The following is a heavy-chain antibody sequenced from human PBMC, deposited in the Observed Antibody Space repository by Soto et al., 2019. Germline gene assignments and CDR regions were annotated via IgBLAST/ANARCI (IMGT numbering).Heavy chain of an antibody. D-gene: IGHD1-1*01. J-gene: IGHJ4*02. CDR1: GYGFTTYG. CDR2: ISAHNGNT. Sequence: QIHLVQSGAEVKKPGASVKVSCKGSGYGFTTYGITWVRQAPGQGLEWMAWISAHNGNTNYAQKLQGRVTVTRDTPTSTAYMELRRLRSDDTAVYYCARGRYGDYWGQGALVTVSS. V-gene: IGHV1-18*01. CDR3: ARGRYGDY.